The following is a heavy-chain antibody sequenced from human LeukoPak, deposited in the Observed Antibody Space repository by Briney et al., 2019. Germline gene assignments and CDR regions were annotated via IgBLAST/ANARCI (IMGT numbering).Heavy chain of an antibody. J-gene: IGHJ4*02. V-gene: IGHV5-51*01. Sequence: GESRKISCKGAGYSFTSYWIGWVRQMPGKGLEWMGVNPGDSHTRYSPSFQGQGTISADKSISTAYLQWNSLKASDTAIYYCTSSPDIDILTGYSRYYFDYWGQGTLVTVSS. CDR2: NPGDSHT. D-gene: IGHD3-9*01. CDR1: GYSFTSYW. CDR3: TSSPDIDILTGYSRYYFDY.